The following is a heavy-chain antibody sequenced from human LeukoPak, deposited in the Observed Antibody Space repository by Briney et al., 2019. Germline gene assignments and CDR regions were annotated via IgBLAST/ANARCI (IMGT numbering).Heavy chain of an antibody. V-gene: IGHV1-3*01. CDR2: INAGNGNT. D-gene: IGHD2-15*01. Sequence: ASVKVSCKASGYNFTSYAMHWVRQAPGQRLEWMGWINAGNGNTKYSQKFQGRVTITRDTSASTAYMELSSLRSEDTAVYYCARGSPRYCSGGSCLTYWGQGTLVTVSS. J-gene: IGHJ4*02. CDR1: GYNFTSYA. CDR3: ARGSPRYCSGGSCLTY.